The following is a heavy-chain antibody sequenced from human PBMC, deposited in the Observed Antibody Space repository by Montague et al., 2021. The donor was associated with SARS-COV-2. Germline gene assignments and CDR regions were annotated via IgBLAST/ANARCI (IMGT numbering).Heavy chain of an antibody. CDR3: ARSLFYGSGGYFDF. D-gene: IGHD3-10*01. CDR1: GFTFSDFY. J-gene: IGHJ4*02. V-gene: IGHV3-11*03. Sequence: SLRLSCAGSGFTFSDFYINWVRQAPGKGLKWLSFITGTNNGIRYSDSVKGRFTVSRDNAHSSVYLHLDSLTAEDTAVYYCARSLFYGSGGYFDFWGQGTLVAVSS. CDR2: ITGTNNGI.